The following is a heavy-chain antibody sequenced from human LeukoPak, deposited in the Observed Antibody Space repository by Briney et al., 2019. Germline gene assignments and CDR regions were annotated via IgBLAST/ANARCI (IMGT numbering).Heavy chain of an antibody. J-gene: IGHJ3*02. CDR2: IWYDGSNK. V-gene: IGHV3-33*01. CDR1: GFTFSSYG. Sequence: GRSLRLSCAASGFTFSSYGMHWVRQAPGKGLEWVAVIWYDGSNKYYADSVKGRFTISRDNSKNTLYLQMNSLRAEDTAVYYCAREGYSYGYMAFGIWGQGTMVTVSS. D-gene: IGHD5-18*01. CDR3: AREGYSYGYMAFGI.